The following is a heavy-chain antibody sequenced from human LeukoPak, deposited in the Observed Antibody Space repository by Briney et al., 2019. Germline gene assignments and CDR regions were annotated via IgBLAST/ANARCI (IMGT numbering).Heavy chain of an antibody. J-gene: IGHJ3*02. CDR2: IWYDGSNK. V-gene: IGHV3-33*01. D-gene: IGHD2-2*01. CDR1: GFTFSSYG. Sequence: PGGSLRLSCAASGFTFSSYGMHWVRQAPGKGLEWVAVIWYDGSNKYYADSVKGRFTISRDNSKNTPYLQMNSLRAEDTAVYYCASLGSTSSIDAFDIWGQGTMVTVSS. CDR3: ASLGSTSSIDAFDI.